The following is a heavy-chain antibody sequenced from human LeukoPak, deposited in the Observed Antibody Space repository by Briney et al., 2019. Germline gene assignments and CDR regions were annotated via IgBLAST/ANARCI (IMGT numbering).Heavy chain of an antibody. Sequence: SETLSLTCTVSGGSISSYYWSWIRQPPGKGLEWIGYIYYSGSTNYNPSLKSRVTISVDTSKNQFSLKLSSVTAADTAVYYCARVATDYDFWSGYHYYYYMDVWGKGTTVTVSS. CDR1: GGSISSYY. D-gene: IGHD3-3*01. CDR2: IYYSGST. V-gene: IGHV4-59*01. J-gene: IGHJ6*03. CDR3: ARVATDYDFWSGYHYYYYMDV.